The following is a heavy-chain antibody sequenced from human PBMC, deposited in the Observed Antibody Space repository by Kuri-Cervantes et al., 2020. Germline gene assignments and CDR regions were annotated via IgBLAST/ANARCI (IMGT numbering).Heavy chain of an antibody. CDR2: IKHDGSEK. J-gene: IGHJ6*02. CDR3: AKAPERNYYYGMDV. V-gene: IGHV3-7*03. Sequence: GGSLRLSCAASGFTFSSYAMHWVRQAPGKGLEWVANIKHDGSEKHYVDSVKGRFTISRDNAKNLLYLQMNSLRAEDTALYYCAKAPERNYYYGMDVWGQGTTVTVSS. CDR1: GFTFSSYA.